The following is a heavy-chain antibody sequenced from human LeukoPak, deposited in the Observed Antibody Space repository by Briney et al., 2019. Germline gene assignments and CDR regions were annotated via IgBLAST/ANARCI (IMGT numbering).Heavy chain of an antibody. CDR2: VNSDGSST. V-gene: IGHV3-74*01. J-gene: IGHJ5*02. D-gene: IGHD6-6*01. CDR3: ARGMYSSSSFDP. CDR1: GFIFSSYW. Sequence: GGSRILSCAAAGFIFSSYWMHWGRQAAGKGLVWVSRVNSDGSSTSYADSVKGRFTISRDNAKNTLYLQMNSLRAEDTAVYYCARGMYSSSSFDPWGQGTLVTVSS.